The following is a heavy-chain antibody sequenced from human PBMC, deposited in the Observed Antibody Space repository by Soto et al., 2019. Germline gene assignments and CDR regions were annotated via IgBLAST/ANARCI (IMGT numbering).Heavy chain of an antibody. J-gene: IGHJ5*01. CDR3: APGKSSGYLNWFDS. V-gene: IGHV3-23*01. CDR2: ISGSGGST. D-gene: IGHD3-22*01. CDR1: GFTFSSYA. Sequence: GGSLRLSCAASGFTFSSYAMSWVRQAPGKGPEWVSAISGSGGSTYYADSVKGRFTISRDNSKNTLYLQMNSLRAEDTAVYYCAPGKSSGYLNWFDSWGQGTLVTVSS.